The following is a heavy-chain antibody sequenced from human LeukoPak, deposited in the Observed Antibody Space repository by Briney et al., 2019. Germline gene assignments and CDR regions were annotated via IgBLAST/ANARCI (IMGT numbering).Heavy chain of an antibody. J-gene: IGHJ5*02. V-gene: IGHV4-59*08. CDR1: GGSISSYH. Sequence: PSETLSLTCTVSGGSISSYHWIWIRQPPGKGLEWIGYIHYSGSTNYNPSLKSRVTTSVDTSKKQFSLKLSSVTAADTAVYYCATINSSGWYSNWFDPWGQGTLVTVSS. CDR2: IHYSGST. CDR3: ATINSSGWYSNWFDP. D-gene: IGHD6-19*01.